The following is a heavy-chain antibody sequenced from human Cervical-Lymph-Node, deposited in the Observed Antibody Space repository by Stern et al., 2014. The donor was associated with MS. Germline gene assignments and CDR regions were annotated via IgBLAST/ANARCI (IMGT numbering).Heavy chain of an antibody. CDR3: ATGPGGYFDWRRTAFDI. Sequence: QVQLVQSGAEVKTPGASVKVSCKVSGYTLTELSMHWVRQAPGKGLEWMGGFDPEDGETIYAQKCQGRVTMTEDTSTDTAYMELSSLRSEDTAVYYCATGPGGYFDWRRTAFDIWGQGTMVTVSS. CDR1: GYTLTELS. CDR2: FDPEDGET. D-gene: IGHD3-9*01. V-gene: IGHV1-24*01. J-gene: IGHJ3*02.